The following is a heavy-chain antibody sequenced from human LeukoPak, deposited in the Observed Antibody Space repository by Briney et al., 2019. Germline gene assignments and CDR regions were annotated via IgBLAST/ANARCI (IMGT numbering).Heavy chain of an antibody. CDR3: ARCSGYYFSYFDY. V-gene: IGHV1-46*01. Sequence: ASVKVSCKASGYTFTSYYMHWVRQAPGQGLEWMGMINPSSGNARYAQKFQGRVTMARDTSTSTMYMELSSLRSEDTAVYYCARCSGYYFSYFDYWGQGTLVTVSS. CDR1: GYTFTSYY. D-gene: IGHD3-22*01. CDR2: INPSSGNA. J-gene: IGHJ4*02.